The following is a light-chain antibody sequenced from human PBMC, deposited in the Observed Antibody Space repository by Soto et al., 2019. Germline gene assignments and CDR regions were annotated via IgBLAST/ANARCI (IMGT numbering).Light chain of an antibody. CDR1: QSISSY. CDR3: QQSYSTPHT. V-gene: IGKV1-39*01. J-gene: IGKJ4*01. CDR2: AAA. Sequence: IQLTHSPSSLSASIRDIVTITCRASQSISSYLNWYQHKPGKAPKLLIYAAASLQSGVPSRFSGSGSGTDFTLTISSLQPEDFATYYCQQSYSTPHTFGGGTKVDI.